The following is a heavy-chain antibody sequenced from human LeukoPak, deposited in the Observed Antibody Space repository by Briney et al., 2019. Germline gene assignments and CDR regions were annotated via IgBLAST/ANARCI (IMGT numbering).Heavy chain of an antibody. J-gene: IGHJ5*02. CDR2: IIPIFGTA. Sequence: SVKVSCKASGGTFSSYAISWMRQAPGQGLEWMGGIIPIFGTANYAQKFQGRVTITTDESTSTAYMELSSLRSEDTAVYYCARVWSAVTTYNWFDPWGQGTLVTVSS. V-gene: IGHV1-69*05. D-gene: IGHD4-17*01. CDR3: ARVWSAVTTYNWFDP. CDR1: GGTFSSYA.